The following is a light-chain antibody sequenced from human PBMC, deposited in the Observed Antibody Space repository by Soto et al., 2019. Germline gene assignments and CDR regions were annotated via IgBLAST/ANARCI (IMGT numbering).Light chain of an antibody. CDR2: NNN. Sequence: QTVVTQPPSASGTPGQRVTISCSGGSSNIGTNAVNWYQQLPGTAPKLLIYNNNQRPSGVPDRFSGSKSGTSASLAISGLQSEDEADYYCAAWDDSLNGYVFGTGTNSPS. CDR1: SSNIGTNA. V-gene: IGLV1-44*01. CDR3: AAWDDSLNGYV. J-gene: IGLJ1*01.